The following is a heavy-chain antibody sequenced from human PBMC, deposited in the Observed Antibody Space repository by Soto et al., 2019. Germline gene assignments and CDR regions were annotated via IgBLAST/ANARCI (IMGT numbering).Heavy chain of an antibody. D-gene: IGHD4-17*01. J-gene: IGHJ4*02. CDR3: ARTMTTVTTGDFDY. CDR1: SGSISSSNW. CDR2: IYHSGST. V-gene: IGHV4-4*02. Sequence: QVQLQESGPGLVKPSGTLSLTCAVSSGSISSSNWWSWVRQPPGKGLGWIGEIYHSGSTNYNPSLKSRVTISVDKSKNQFSLKLRSVTAADTAVYYCARTMTTVTTGDFDYWGQGTLVTVSS.